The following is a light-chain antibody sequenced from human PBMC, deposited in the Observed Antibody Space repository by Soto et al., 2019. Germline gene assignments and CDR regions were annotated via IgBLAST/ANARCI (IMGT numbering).Light chain of an antibody. J-gene: IGKJ2*01. V-gene: IGKV3-15*01. CDR2: RAS. Sequence: EIVMTQSPATLSVSPGERATLSCRASQSVSSNLAWYQQKPGQAPRLLIYRASISATGIPATFSGSGSGTEFTLTISSMQSEDFAVYYCQQYDKWPPNYTFGQGTKL. CDR1: QSVSSN. CDR3: QQYDKWPPNYT.